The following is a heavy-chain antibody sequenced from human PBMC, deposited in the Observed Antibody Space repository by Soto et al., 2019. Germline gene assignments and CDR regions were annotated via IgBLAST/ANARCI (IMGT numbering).Heavy chain of an antibody. CDR3: AAPEDIVVVPAATDPDAFDI. V-gene: IGHV1-69*01. CDR2: IIPIFGTA. CDR1: GGTFSNYA. D-gene: IGHD2-2*01. Sequence: QVQLVQSGAEVKKPGSSVKVSCKASGGTFSNYAISWVRQAPGQGLEWMGGIIPIFGTANYAQKFQGRVTITADESTSTAYMELSSLRSEDTAVYYCAAPEDIVVVPAATDPDAFDIWGQGTMVTVSS. J-gene: IGHJ3*02.